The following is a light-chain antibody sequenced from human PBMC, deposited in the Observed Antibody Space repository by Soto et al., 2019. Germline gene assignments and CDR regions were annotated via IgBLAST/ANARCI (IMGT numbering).Light chain of an antibody. CDR2: GNN. CDR3: QSFDISLSGYV. CDR1: SSNIGAGYD. J-gene: IGLJ1*01. Sequence: QSVLTQPPSVSGAPGQRVTISCTGSSSNIGAGYDVHWYQQLPGTAPKLLIYGNNNRPSGVPDRFSGSKSGTSASLAITGLQAEDEADYYCQSFDISLSGYVFGTGTKLTVL. V-gene: IGLV1-40*01.